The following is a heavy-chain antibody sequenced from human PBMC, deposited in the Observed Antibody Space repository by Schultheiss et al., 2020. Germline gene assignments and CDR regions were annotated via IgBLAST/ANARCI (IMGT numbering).Heavy chain of an antibody. CDR1: GFTVSSNY. V-gene: IGHV3-23*01. Sequence: GGSLRLSCAASGFTVSSNYMSWVRQAPGKGLEWVSAISGSGGSTYYADSVKGRFTISRDNSKNTLYLQMNSLRAEDTAVYYCAKDPNPILGGDGYRAFDYWGQGTLVTVSS. J-gene: IGHJ4*02. CDR2: ISGSGGST. CDR3: AKDPNPILGGDGYRAFDY. D-gene: IGHD5-24*01.